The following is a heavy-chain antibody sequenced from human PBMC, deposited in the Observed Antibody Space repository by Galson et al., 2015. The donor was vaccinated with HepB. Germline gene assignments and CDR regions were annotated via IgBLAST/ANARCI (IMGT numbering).Heavy chain of an antibody. CDR3: AHLNLYGDSLFDY. V-gene: IGHV3-23*01. J-gene: IGHJ4*02. Sequence: SLRLSCAASGFTFSNYAMSWVRQAPGKGLEWVSAISGSGSSTYYADSVKGRFTISRDNSKNTLYLQMNSLRAEDTAVYYCAHLNLYGDSLFDYWGQGTLVTVSS. CDR2: ISGSGSST. CDR1: GFTFSNYA. D-gene: IGHD4-17*01.